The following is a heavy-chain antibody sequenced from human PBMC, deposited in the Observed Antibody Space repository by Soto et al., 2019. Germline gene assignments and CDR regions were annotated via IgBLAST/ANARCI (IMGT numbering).Heavy chain of an antibody. D-gene: IGHD3-9*01. V-gene: IGHV4-59*01. CDR3: ARSNYDILTGYPKGVDY. Sequence: ASETLSLTCTVSGGSISSYYWSWIRQPPGKGLEWIGYIYYSGSTNYNPSLKSRVTISVDTSKNQFSLKLSSVTAADTAVYYCARSNYDILTGYPKGVDYWGQGTLVTVSS. J-gene: IGHJ4*02. CDR2: IYYSGST. CDR1: GGSISSYY.